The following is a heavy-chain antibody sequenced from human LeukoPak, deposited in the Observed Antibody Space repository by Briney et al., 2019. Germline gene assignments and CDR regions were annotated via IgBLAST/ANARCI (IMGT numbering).Heavy chain of an antibody. CDR1: GYTFTGYY. Sequence: ASVKVSCTASGYTFTGYYIHWVRQAPGQGLEWMGWISAYNGNANYAQKLQGRVTMTTDTSTSTAYMELRSLRSDDTAVYYCARDWSSMVRGVFDYWGQGTLVTVSS. D-gene: IGHD3-10*01. V-gene: IGHV1-18*04. CDR2: ISAYNGNA. CDR3: ARDWSSMVRGVFDY. J-gene: IGHJ4*02.